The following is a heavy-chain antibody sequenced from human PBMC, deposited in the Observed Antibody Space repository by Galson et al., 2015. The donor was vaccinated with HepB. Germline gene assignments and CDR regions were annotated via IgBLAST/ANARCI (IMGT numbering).Heavy chain of an antibody. CDR1: GFTFSSYS. CDR3: ARDSRVVTAPFDY. CDR2: ISSSSSYI. D-gene: IGHD2-21*02. J-gene: IGHJ4*02. V-gene: IGHV3-21*01. Sequence: SLRLSCAASGFTFSSYSMNWVRQAPGKGLEWVSSISSSSSYIYYADSVKGRFTISRDNAKNSLYLQMNSLRAEDTAVYYCARDSRVVTAPFDYWGQGTLVTVSS.